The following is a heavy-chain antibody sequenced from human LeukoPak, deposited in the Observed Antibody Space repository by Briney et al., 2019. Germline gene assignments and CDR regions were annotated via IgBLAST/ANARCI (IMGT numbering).Heavy chain of an antibody. V-gene: IGHV1-69*13. CDR2: IIPIFGTA. CDR3: ARDSGSGYNWFDP. D-gene: IGHD6-19*01. Sequence: GASVKVSCKASGYTFTGYYMHWVRQAPGQGLEWMGGIIPIFGTANYAQKFQGRVTITADESTSTAYMELSSLRSEDTAVYYCARDSGSGYNWFDPWGQGTLVTVSS. J-gene: IGHJ5*02. CDR1: GYTFTGYY.